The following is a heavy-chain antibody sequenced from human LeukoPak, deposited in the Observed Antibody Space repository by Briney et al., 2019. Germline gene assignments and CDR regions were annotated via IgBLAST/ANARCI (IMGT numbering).Heavy chain of an antibody. D-gene: IGHD6-13*01. V-gene: IGHV4-61*01. J-gene: IGHJ4*02. CDR2: IYYSGST. CDR3: ARRAGYTGSWYEY. Sequence: SETLSLTCTVSSGSVNSGSYYWHWIRQPPGKGLEWIGYIYYSGSTNYNPSLKSRVTISVDTAKNQPSLKLSSVTAADTAVYYCARRAGYTGSWYEYWGQGTLVTVSS. CDR1: SGSVNSGSYY.